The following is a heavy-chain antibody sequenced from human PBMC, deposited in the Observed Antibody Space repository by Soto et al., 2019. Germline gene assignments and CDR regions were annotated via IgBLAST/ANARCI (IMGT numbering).Heavy chain of an antibody. CDR2: ISYDGSNK. D-gene: IGHD5-12*01. V-gene: IGHV3-30*18. CDR1: GFTFSSYG. J-gene: IGHJ2*01. CDR3: AKDRGGSVATTIYWYFDL. Sequence: QVQLVESGGGVVQPGRSLRLSCAASGFTFSSYGMHWVRQAPGKGLEWVAVISYDGSNKYYADSVKGRFTISRDNSKNTLYLQMNSLRAEDTAVYYCAKDRGGSVATTIYWYFDLWGRGTLVTVSS.